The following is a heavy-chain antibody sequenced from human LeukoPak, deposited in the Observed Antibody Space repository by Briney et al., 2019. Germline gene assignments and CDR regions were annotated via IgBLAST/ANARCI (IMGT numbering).Heavy chain of an antibody. CDR2: TYYRSKWYN. D-gene: IGHD6-19*01. CDR1: GDSVSSNSAA. J-gene: IGHJ4*02. V-gene: IGHV6-1*01. Sequence: SQTLSLTCAISGDSVSSNSAAWNWIRQSPSRGLEWLGRTYYRSKWYNDYAVSVKSRITINPDTSKNQFSLQLNSVTPEDTAVYYCARDLLPGRGVQSVAGTKQDYYFDYWGQGTLVTVSS. CDR3: ARDLLPGRGVQSVAGTKQDYYFDY.